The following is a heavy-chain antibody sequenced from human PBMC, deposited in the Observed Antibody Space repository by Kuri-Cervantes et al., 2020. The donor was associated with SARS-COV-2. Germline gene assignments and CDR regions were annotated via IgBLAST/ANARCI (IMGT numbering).Heavy chain of an antibody. V-gene: IGHV4-59*01. D-gene: IGHD6-13*01. Sequence: GSLRLSCTVSGGSISSYYWSWIRQPPGKGLEWVGYIYYSGSTNYNPSLKSGVTISVDTSKNQFSLKLSSVTAADTAVYYCASERGQQLVPNSWFDPWGQGTLVTVSS. J-gene: IGHJ5*02. CDR2: IYYSGST. CDR1: GGSISSYY. CDR3: ASERGQQLVPNSWFDP.